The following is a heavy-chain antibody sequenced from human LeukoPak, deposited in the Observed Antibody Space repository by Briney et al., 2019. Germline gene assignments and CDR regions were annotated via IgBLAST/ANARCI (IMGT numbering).Heavy chain of an antibody. V-gene: IGHV3-23*01. J-gene: IGHJ3*01. Sequence: PGGSLRLSCAASGFSFGTNAMSWVRQAPGKGLEWVSAISGSGRDTYYAASVKGRFTISRDNSKNMIYLQMKSLRAEDTAIYYCAKELIILPTGTVAFDFWGQGTLVPVSS. CDR2: ISGSGRDT. D-gene: IGHD1-1*01. CDR3: AKELIILPTGTVAFDF. CDR1: GFSFGTNA.